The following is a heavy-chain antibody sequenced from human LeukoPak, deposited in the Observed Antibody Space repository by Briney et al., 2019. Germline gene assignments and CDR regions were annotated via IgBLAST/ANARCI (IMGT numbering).Heavy chain of an antibody. CDR2: IKKDGTYR. J-gene: IGHJ4*02. CDR3: ARDDDVYGIDY. V-gene: IGHV3-74*01. CDR1: GFTFSGNW. D-gene: IGHD3-16*01. Sequence: GGSLRLSCVVSGFTFSGNWMHWVRQGPGKGLMCVARIKKDGTYRDYADSVKGRFTISRDNAKNTLFLQMDSLRDEDTAVYYCARDDDVYGIDYWGQGTLVTVSS.